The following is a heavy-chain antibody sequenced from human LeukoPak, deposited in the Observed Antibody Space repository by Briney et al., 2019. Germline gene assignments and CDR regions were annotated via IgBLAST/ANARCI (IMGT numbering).Heavy chain of an antibody. V-gene: IGHV4-39*07. Sequence: SETLSLTCTVSGGSISSSRHYWGWIRQSPEKGLELIAHIYYTGITYFNPSLKSRVTVSVDTSNNQFSLRLSSVTAADTAVYYCARSVSGSYYSWGQGTLVTVSS. CDR2: IYYTGIT. CDR1: GGSISSSRHY. CDR3: ARSVSGSYYS. J-gene: IGHJ4*02. D-gene: IGHD3-10*01.